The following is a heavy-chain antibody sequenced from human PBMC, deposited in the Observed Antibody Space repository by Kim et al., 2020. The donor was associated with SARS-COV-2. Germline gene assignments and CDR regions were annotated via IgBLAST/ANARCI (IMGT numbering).Heavy chain of an antibody. CDR2: IYYSGST. CDR1: EYY. J-gene: IGHJ4*02. Sequence: EYYWSWNNQHPGKGLEWIGYIYYSGSTYYNPSLKSRVTTSVDTSKNQFSLKLSSVTAADTAVYYCASNRFTLRYFDWLLGYYFDSWGQGTLAT. V-gene: IGHV4-30-4*06. CDR3: ASNRFTLRYFDWLLGYYFDS. D-gene: IGHD3-9*01.